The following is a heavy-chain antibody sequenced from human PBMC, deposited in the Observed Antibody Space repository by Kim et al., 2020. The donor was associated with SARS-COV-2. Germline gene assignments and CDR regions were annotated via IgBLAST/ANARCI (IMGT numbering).Heavy chain of an antibody. CDR3: ARMSRYDFWKGYYGMDV. J-gene: IGHJ6*02. D-gene: IGHD3-3*01. V-gene: IGHV4-59*13. CDR1: GGSISSYY. CDR2: IYYSGST. Sequence: SETLSLTCTVSGGSISSYYWSWIRQPPGKGLEWIGYIYYSGSTNYNPSLKSRVTISVDTSKNQFSLKLSSVTAADTAVYYCARMSRYDFWKGYYGMDVWGHGTTVTVSS.